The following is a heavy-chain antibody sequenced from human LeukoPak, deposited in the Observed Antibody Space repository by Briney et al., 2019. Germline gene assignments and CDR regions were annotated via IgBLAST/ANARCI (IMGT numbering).Heavy chain of an antibody. V-gene: IGHV3-30-3*01. CDR1: GFTFSSYA. Sequence: PGGSLRLSCAASGFTFSSYAMHWVRQAPGKGLEWVAVISYDGSNKYYADSVKGRFTISRDNSKNTPYLQMNSLRAEDTAVYYCARDTSGSYALDYWGQGTLVTVSS. CDR2: ISYDGSNK. CDR3: ARDTSGSYALDY. D-gene: IGHD1-26*01. J-gene: IGHJ4*02.